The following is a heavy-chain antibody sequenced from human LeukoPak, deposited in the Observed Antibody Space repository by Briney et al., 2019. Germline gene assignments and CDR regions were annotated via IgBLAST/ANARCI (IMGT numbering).Heavy chain of an antibody. V-gene: IGHV1-69*04. CDR2: IIPILGIA. CDR1: GGTFSSYA. CDR3: ARGPGYSYGYLYGMDV. Sequence: ASVKVSCKASGGTFSSYAISWVRQAPGQGLEWMGRIIPILGIANYAQKFQGRVTITADKSTSTAYMELSSLRSEDTAVYYCARGPGYSYGYLYGMDVWGQGTTVTVSS. D-gene: IGHD5-18*01. J-gene: IGHJ6*02.